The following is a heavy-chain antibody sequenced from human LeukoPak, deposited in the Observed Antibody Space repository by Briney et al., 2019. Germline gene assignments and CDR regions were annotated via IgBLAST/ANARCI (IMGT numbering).Heavy chain of an antibody. Sequence: SETLSLTCTVSGVSIISSNYYWGWFRQPPGKSPEWIARVFYTGNTRHNPSLKSRVTISVDTSKNEFSLNLSSVTAEDTAVYYCARRLGSSADGILKYYFDYWGQGTLVTVSS. CDR2: VFYTGNT. CDR3: ARRLGSSADGILKYYFDY. V-gene: IGHV4-39*01. D-gene: IGHD6-13*01. J-gene: IGHJ4*02. CDR1: GVSIISSNYY.